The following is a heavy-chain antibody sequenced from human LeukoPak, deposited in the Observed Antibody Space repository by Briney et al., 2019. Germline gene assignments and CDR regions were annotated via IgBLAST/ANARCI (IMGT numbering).Heavy chain of an antibody. Sequence: GGSLRLSCAASGFTFSSYGMHWVRQAPGKGLEWVAVISYDGSNKYYADSVKGRFTISRDNSKNTLYLQMNSLRAEDTAVYYCAKTYYEYGIDYWGQGTLVTVSS. V-gene: IGHV3-30*18. D-gene: IGHD3-22*01. J-gene: IGHJ4*02. CDR3: AKTYYEYGIDY. CDR2: ISYDGSNK. CDR1: GFTFSSYG.